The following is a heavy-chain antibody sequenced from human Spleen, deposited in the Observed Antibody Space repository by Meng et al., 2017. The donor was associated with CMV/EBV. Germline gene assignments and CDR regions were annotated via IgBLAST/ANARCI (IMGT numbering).Heavy chain of an antibody. CDR3: ARDQTTVAISYGLDV. CDR2: IIPILGLT. Sequence: SVKVSCKASGDTFSSYAISWVRRNPGHGLEWMGGIIPILGLTHYPQKFQGRVTTTADKTTSTAYRELSSLRSDDTAGYYCARDQTTVAISYGLDVWGQGTTVTVSS. CDR1: GDTFSSYA. V-gene: IGHV1-69*10. J-gene: IGHJ6*02. D-gene: IGHD4-23*01.